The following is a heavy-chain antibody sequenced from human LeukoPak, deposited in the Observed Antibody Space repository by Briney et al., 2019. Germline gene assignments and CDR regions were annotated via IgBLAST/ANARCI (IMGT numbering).Heavy chain of an antibody. CDR1: GYTFTSYD. Sequence: ASVKVSCKASGYTFTSYDINWVRQATGQGLEWMGWMNPNSGNTGYAQKFQGRVTMTRNTSISTAYMELSSLRSEDTAVYYCARARTINYDFWSGYYYYYMDVRGKGTTVTVSS. J-gene: IGHJ6*03. CDR3: ARARTINYDFWSGYYYYYMDV. V-gene: IGHV1-8*01. D-gene: IGHD3-3*01. CDR2: MNPNSGNT.